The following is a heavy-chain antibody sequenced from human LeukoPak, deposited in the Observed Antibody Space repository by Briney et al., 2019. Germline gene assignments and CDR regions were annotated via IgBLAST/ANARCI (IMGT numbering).Heavy chain of an antibody. CDR1: GFTFSSYS. Sequence: KSGGSLRLSCAASGFTFSSYSMNWVRQAPGEGLEWVSSISSSSSYIYYADSVKGRFTISRDNAKNSLYLQTNSLKTEDTAVYYCTTLSFPPLYGDYPLGDDFDYWGQGTLVTVSS. D-gene: IGHD4-17*01. CDR3: TTLSFPPLYGDYPLGDDFDY. V-gene: IGHV3-21*03. J-gene: IGHJ4*02. CDR2: ISSSSSYI.